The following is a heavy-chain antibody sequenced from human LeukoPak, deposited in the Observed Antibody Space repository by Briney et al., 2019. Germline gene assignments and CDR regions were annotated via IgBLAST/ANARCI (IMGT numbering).Heavy chain of an antibody. CDR1: GFTFNRCW. CDR3: AKQLGYCSDGSCYFPY. Sequence: GGSLGLSCVVSGFTFNRCWMNWVRQAPGKGLEWVSAISNNGGYTYYADSVQGRFTISRDNSKSTLCLQMNSLRAEDTAVYYCAKQLGYCSDGSCYFPYWGQGTLVTVSS. D-gene: IGHD2-15*01. CDR2: ISNNGGYT. V-gene: IGHV3-23*01. J-gene: IGHJ4*02.